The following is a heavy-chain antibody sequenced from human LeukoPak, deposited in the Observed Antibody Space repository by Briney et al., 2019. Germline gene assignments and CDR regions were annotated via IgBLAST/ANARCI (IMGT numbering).Heavy chain of an antibody. V-gene: IGHV1-46*01. D-gene: IGHD4-23*01. J-gene: IGHJ4*02. CDR1: GYTFTSYY. CDR2: INPSGGST. CDR3: ATSHHDYGGKRPFDY. Sequence: GASMKVSCKASGYTFTSYYMHWVRQAPGQGLEWMGIINPSGGSTSYAQKFQGRVTMTRDTSTSTVYMELSSLRSEDTAVYYCATSHHDYGGKRPFDYWGQGTLVTVSS.